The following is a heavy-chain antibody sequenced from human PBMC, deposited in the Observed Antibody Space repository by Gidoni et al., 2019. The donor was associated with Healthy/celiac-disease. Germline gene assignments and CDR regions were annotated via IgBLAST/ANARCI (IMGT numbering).Heavy chain of an antibody. CDR2: IIPIFGTA. D-gene: IGHD4-17*01. V-gene: IGHV1-69*01. CDR3: ARGLSSFYGDYDLGGEYFQH. CDR1: GGTFSSYA. J-gene: IGHJ1*01. Sequence: PGSSVKVSCKASGGTFSSYAISWVRQAPGQGLEWMGGIIPIFGTANYAQRFQGRVTITADESTSTAYMELSSLRSEDTAVYYCARGLSSFYGDYDLGGEYFQHWGQGTLVTVSS.